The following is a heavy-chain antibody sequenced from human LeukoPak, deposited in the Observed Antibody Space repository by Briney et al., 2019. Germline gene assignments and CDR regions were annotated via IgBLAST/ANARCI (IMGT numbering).Heavy chain of an antibody. J-gene: IGHJ6*02. CDR3: AKDPSDYYGMDV. CDR1: GFTFSSYG. V-gene: IGHV3-30*02. CDR2: IRYDGSNK. D-gene: IGHD3-10*01. Sequence: GGSLRLSCAASGFTFSSYGMHWVRQAPGKGPEWVAFIRYDGSNKYYADSVKGRFTISRDNSKNTLYLQMNSLRAEDTAVYYCAKDPSDYYGMDVWGQGTTVTVSS.